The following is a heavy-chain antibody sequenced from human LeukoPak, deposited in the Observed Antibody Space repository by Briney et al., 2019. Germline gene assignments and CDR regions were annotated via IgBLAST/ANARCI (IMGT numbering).Heavy chain of an antibody. J-gene: IGHJ6*03. CDR3: ARGYDSSGYYSPYYYYYMDV. V-gene: IGHV1-8*03. CDR2: MNPNSGNT. CDR1: GYTFTSYD. D-gene: IGHD3-22*01. Sequence: ASVKVSCKASGYTFTSYDINWMRQTTGQGLEWMGWMNPNSGNTGYAQKFQGRVTITRNTSISTAYMELSSLRSEDTAVYYCARGYDSSGYYSPYYYYYMDVWGKGTTVTVSS.